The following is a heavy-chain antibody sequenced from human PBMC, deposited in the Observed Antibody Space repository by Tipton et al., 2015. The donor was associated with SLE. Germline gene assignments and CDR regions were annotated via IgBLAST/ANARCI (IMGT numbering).Heavy chain of an antibody. J-gene: IGHJ4*02. CDR2: VNMDGVTT. CDR3: ARRITLDY. V-gene: IGHV3-74*03. D-gene: IGHD3-16*01. Sequence: SLRLSCAGSGFTFSSYWMHWVRQAPGRGLMWVSRVNMDGVTTEYADSVKGRFTISRDNSKNMLYLQMNSLRPEDTAVYFCARRITLDYWGQGTLVTVSS. CDR1: GFTFSSYW.